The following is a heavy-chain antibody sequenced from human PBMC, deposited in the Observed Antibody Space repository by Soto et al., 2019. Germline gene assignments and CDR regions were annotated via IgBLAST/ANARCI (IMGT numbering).Heavy chain of an antibody. V-gene: IGHV4-59*08. CDR2: IYYSGST. J-gene: IGHJ4*02. CDR1: GGSISGYH. Sequence: QVQLQESGPGLVKPSETLSLTCTVSGGSISGYHWSWIRQPPGKGLEYIGYIYYSGSTNYNPSLKSRVTISVDTSKNQFSLKLSSVTAADSAVYYCARLGTTVANDYWGQGTLVTVSS. CDR3: ARLGTTVANDY. D-gene: IGHD4-17*01.